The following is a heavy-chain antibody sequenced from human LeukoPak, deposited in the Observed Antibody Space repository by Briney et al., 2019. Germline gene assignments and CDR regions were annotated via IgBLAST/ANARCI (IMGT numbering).Heavy chain of an antibody. D-gene: IGHD1-26*01. V-gene: IGHV3-11*04. CDR2: ISSSGSPI. J-gene: IGHJ6*03. CDR3: AKDRRLGDFPYYYYYMDV. CDR1: GFTFSDYY. Sequence: PGGSLRLSCATSGFTFSDYYMSWIRQAPGEGLEWVSYISSSGSPIYYADSVKGRFTISRDNAKNSLFLQMNSLRAEDTAVYYCAKDRRLGDFPYYYYYMDVWGKGTTVTVSS.